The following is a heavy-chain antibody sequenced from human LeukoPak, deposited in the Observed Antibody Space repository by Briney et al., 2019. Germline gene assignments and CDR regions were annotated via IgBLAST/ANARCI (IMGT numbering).Heavy chain of an antibody. Sequence: GGSLRLSCAASGFTFSNNAMSWVRQAPGKGLEWVAGIFGSGGSPHYADSVKGRFTISRDNSRNTVYLQINSLRADDTAVYYCGKTTVGYSSGQKPAWPVDYWGQGTLVTVSS. CDR2: IFGSGGSP. J-gene: IGHJ4*02. CDR1: GFTFSNNA. V-gene: IGHV3-23*01. D-gene: IGHD5-18*01. CDR3: GKTTVGYSSGQKPAWPVDY.